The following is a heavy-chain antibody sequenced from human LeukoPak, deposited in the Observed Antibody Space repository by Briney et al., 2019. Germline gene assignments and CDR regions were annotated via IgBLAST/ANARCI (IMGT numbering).Heavy chain of an antibody. CDR2: IKQDGGER. CDR3: ARSRAAVVMGELIPSFYYGMDV. J-gene: IGHJ6*02. CDR1: GFTFSNYW. Sequence: GGSLRLSCAASGFTFSNYWMNWVRQVPGKGLEWVATIKQDGGERYYVDSVEGRFTISRDNGKASVYLQMNSLRADDTAVYYCARSRAAVVMGELIPSFYYGMDVWGQGTTVTVSS. D-gene: IGHD3-16*01. V-gene: IGHV3-7*03.